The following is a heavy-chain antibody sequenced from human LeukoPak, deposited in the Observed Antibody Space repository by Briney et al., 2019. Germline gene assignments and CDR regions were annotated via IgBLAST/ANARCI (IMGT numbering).Heavy chain of an antibody. V-gene: IGHV5-51*01. Sequence: GESLKISCKGSGYIFTNYWIGWVRQMPGKGLEWMGIIYPGDSDTRYSPSFQGQVTISADKSISTAYLQWSSLKASDTAMYYCAGSLSSAMVDLDYWGQGTLVTVSS. J-gene: IGHJ4*02. CDR2: IYPGDSDT. CDR1: GYIFTNYW. D-gene: IGHD5-18*01. CDR3: AGSLSSAMVDLDY.